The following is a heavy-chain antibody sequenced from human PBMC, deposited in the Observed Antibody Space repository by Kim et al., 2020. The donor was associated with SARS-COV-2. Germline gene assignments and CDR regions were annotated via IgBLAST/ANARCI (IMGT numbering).Heavy chain of an antibody. Sequence: ASVKVSCKASGYTFTSYGISWVRQAPGQGLEWMGWISAYNGNTNYAQKLQGRVTMTTDTSTSTAYMELRSLRSDDTAVYYCARDKCSGGSCYSSRDYYGMDVWGQGTTVTVSS. CDR2: ISAYNGNT. CDR1: GYTFTSYG. V-gene: IGHV1-18*01. J-gene: IGHJ6*02. CDR3: ARDKCSGGSCYSSRDYYGMDV. D-gene: IGHD2-15*01.